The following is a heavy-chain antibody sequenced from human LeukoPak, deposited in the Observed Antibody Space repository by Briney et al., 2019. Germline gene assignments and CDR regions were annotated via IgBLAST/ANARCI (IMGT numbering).Heavy chain of an antibody. V-gene: IGHV3-9*01. J-gene: IGHJ4*02. CDR3: AKDSRMGGVDY. D-gene: IGHD3-16*01. CDR1: GFTFDDYA. Sequence: GSSLRLSCAASGFTFDDYAMHWVRQAPGKGLEWGSGISWNSGSIGYADTVKGRFTISRDNAKNSLYLQMNSLRADDTALCYCAKDSRMGGVDYWGQGNLVTVSS. CDR2: ISWNSGSI.